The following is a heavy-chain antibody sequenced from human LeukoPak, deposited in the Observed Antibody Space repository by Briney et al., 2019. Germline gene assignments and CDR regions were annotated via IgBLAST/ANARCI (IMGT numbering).Heavy chain of an antibody. CDR2: ISGSSGST. V-gene: IGHV3-23*01. J-gene: IGHJ4*02. D-gene: IGHD2-2*01. Sequence: PGGSLRLSCAASGFTFSSTSMSWVRQAPGKGLEWVSAISGSSGSTYYADSVKGRFTISRDNSKNTLYLQMNSLRAEDTAVYYCAKAKRGYCSSTSCSEFDYWGQGTLVTVSS. CDR3: AKAKRGYCSSTSCSEFDY. CDR1: GFTFSSTS.